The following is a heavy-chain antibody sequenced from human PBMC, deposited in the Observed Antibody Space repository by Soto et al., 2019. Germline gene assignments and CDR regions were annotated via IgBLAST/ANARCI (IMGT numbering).Heavy chain of an antibody. J-gene: IGHJ6*03. V-gene: IGHV3-48*01. CDR2: ISSSSSTI. Sequence: PGGSLRLSCVGSGSTFNNYNINWVRQAPGKGLEWVSYISSSSSTIYYADSVKGRFTISRDNAKNSVFLQMNSLRAEDTAVYYCARVSSQQYQGPPYYYYYYMDVWGKGTKVTVSS. CDR3: ARVSSQQYQGPPYYYYYYMDV. CDR1: GSTFNNYN. D-gene: IGHD2-2*01.